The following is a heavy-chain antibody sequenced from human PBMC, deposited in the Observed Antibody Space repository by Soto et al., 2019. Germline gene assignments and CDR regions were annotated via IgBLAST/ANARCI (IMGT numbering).Heavy chain of an antibody. CDR1: GFTFGDYA. CDR2: IRSKAYGGTT. CDR3: TRRSPLFDYYYGRDV. J-gene: IGHJ6*02. Sequence: GGSLRLSCTASGFTFGDYAMSWVRQAPGKGLEWVGFIRSKAYGGTTEYAASVKGRFTISRDDSKSIAYLQMNSLQTEDTAVYYCTRRSPLFDYYYGRDVWGQGTTVTVSS. V-gene: IGHV3-49*04. D-gene: IGHD3-3*01.